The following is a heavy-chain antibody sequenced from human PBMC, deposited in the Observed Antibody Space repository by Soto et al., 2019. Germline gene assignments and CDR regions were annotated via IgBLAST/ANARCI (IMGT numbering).Heavy chain of an antibody. Sequence: XGSLRLSCTAAGFSLSNYLMTWVRQAPGKGLEWVANIRQDGSLRYSIDSVKGRFTISRDDAKNSVYLQMNSLRVEDTAVYYCARDRPGSYDGLDIWGQGTMLTVSS. CDR1: GFSLSNYL. V-gene: IGHV3-7*01. D-gene: IGHD3-10*01. CDR3: ARDRPGSYDGLDI. CDR2: IRQDGSLR. J-gene: IGHJ3*02.